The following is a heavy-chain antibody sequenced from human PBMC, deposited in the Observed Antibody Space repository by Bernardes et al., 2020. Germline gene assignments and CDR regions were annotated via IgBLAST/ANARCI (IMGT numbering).Heavy chain of an antibody. V-gene: IGHV3-21*01. CDR3: ARDLNPPGPADY. CDR2: ISSSSTYI. CDR1: GFTFSAYS. J-gene: IGHJ4*02. D-gene: IGHD3-9*01. Sequence: GGSLRLSCAASGFTFSAYSMNWVRQAPGKGLEWVSSISSSSTYIYYADSVKGRFTISRDNAKNSLYLQMNSLRAEDTAVYYCARDLNPPGPADYWGQGTLVTVSS.